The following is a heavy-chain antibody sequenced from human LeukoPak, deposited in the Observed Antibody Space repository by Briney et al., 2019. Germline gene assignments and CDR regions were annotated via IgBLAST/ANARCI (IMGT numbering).Heavy chain of an antibody. CDR3: AREAGAAREYYYGMDV. V-gene: IGHV1-2*02. D-gene: IGHD6-13*01. J-gene: IGHJ6*02. CDR1: GYTFTGYY. Sequence: ASVKVSCKASGYTFTGYYMHWVRQAPGQGLEWMGWINPNSGGTNYAQKFQGRVTMTRDTSISTAYMELSRLRSDDTAVYYCAREAGAAREYYYGMDVWGQGTTVTVSS. CDR2: INPNSGGT.